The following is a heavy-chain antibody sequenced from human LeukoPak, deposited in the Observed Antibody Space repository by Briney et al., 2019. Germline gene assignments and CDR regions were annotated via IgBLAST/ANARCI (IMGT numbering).Heavy chain of an antibody. J-gene: IGHJ4*02. CDR1: GGSFSGYY. V-gene: IGHV3-7*03. Sequence: ETLSLTCAVYGGSFSGYYWSWIRQAPGKGLEWVANIKQDGSEKYYVDSVKGRSTISRDNAKNSLYLQMNSLRAEDTAVYYCARQGWELLAYWGQGTLVTVSS. D-gene: IGHD1-26*01. CDR2: IKQDGSEK. CDR3: ARQGWELLAY.